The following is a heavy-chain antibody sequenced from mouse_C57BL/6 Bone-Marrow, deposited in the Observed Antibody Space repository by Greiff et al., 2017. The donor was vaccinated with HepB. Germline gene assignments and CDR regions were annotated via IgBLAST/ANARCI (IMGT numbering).Heavy chain of an antibody. V-gene: IGHV5-12*01. Sequence: EVMLVESGGGLVQPGGSLKLSCAASGFTFSDYYMYWVRQTPEKRLEWVAYISNGGGSTYYPDTVKGRFTISRDNAKNTLYLQMSRLKSEDTAMCYCARVVGCYYAMDYRGKGTSVTVSS. CDR2: ISNGGGST. J-gene: IGHJ4*01. CDR3: ARVVGCYYAMDY. CDR1: GFTFSDYY.